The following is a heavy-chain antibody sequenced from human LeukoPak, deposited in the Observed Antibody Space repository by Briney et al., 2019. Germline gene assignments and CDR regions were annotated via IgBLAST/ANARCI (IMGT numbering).Heavy chain of an antibody. J-gene: IGHJ3*02. CDR3: ARAGPWTYDSSGSDAFDI. D-gene: IGHD3-22*01. CDR1: GYTFISSA. V-gene: IGHV1-3*01. Sequence: ASVKVSCKASGYTFISSAMHWVRQAPGERLEWMGWINVGKGNTKYSQMFQGRVSITRDTSASTVYMELSSLRSEDTAVYYCARAGPWTYDSSGSDAFDIWGQGTMVTVSS. CDR2: INVGKGNT.